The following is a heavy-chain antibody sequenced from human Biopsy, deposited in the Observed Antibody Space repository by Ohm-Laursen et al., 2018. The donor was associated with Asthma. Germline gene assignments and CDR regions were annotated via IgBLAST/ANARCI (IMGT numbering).Heavy chain of an antibody. J-gene: IGHJ4*02. D-gene: IGHD6-19*01. V-gene: IGHV3-30*03. CDR1: GFMFRSFG. CDR2: ISYDGNHK. Sequence: SLRLSCAASGFMFRSFGMHWVRQAPGKGLEWVAVISYDGNHKFYEDSVKGRFTISRDNSKNTLYLQMNSLRTEDTAVYYCARGDSSGWSQYYFDYWGQGTLVTVSS. CDR3: ARGDSSGWSQYYFDY.